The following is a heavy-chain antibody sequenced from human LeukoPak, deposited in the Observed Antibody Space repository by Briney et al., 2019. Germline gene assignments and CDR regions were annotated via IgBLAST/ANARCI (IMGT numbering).Heavy chain of an antibody. CDR2: ISSGSTYI. CDR1: GVTFRSDT. CDR3: ARRLVTLDY. D-gene: IGHD3-9*01. J-gene: IGHJ4*02. Sequence: GGSLRLSCAASGVTFRSDTLNWVRQAPGKGLEWVSSISSGSTYIYNADSVRGRFTISRDNAKNSLYLQMNSLRAEDTAVYYCARRLVTLDYWGQGTLVTVSS. V-gene: IGHV3-21*04.